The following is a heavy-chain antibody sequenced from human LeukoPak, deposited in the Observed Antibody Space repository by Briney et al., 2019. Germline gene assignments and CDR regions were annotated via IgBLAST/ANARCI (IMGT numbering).Heavy chain of an antibody. J-gene: IGHJ4*02. CDR2: IKQDGSEK. CDR1: GFTFSSYW. D-gene: IGHD3-10*01. V-gene: IGHV3-7*01. CDR3: ARDYGYYGSGSAFDY. Sequence: GGSLRLSCAASGFTFSSYWMSWVGQAPGRGLEWVANIKQDGSEKYYVDSVKGRFTISRDNAKNSLYLQMNSLRAEDTAVYYCARDYGYYGSGSAFDYWGQGTLVTVSS.